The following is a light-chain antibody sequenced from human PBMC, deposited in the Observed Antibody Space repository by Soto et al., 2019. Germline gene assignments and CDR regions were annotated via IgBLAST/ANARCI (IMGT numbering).Light chain of an antibody. CDR3: MQALQSPWT. Sequence: DIVMTPSPLSLPVTPGEPASISCRPNQSLLHSDGYNYLDWYLQKPGQSPQLLMYVGSNRASGVPDRLSGSGSGTDFTLRISRVEAEDVGVYYCMQALQSPWTFGQGTKVEIK. V-gene: IGKV2-28*01. CDR1: QSLLHSDGYNY. CDR2: VGS. J-gene: IGKJ1*01.